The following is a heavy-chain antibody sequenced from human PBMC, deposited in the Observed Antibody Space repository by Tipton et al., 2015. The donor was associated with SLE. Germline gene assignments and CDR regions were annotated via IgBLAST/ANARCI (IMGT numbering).Heavy chain of an antibody. V-gene: IGHV4-39*01. D-gene: IGHD2-21*02. Sequence: LRLSCTVSGDAITNNNFYWDWVRQPPGKGLEWIGSIFHLGMTYYNPSLESRVTLSVDTSKNQFSLKLTSVTAADTAVYYCARQKTAVEITFDSGGQGALVTVSS. J-gene: IGHJ4*02. CDR1: GDAITNNNFY. CDR2: IFHLGMT. CDR3: ARQKTAVEITFDS.